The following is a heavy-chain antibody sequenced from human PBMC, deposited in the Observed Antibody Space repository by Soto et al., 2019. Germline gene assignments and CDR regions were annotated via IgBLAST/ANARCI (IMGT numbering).Heavy chain of an antibody. V-gene: IGHV1-46*01. Sequence: QVQLVQSGAEVKKPGASVKVSCKASGFTFTNYFFHWVRQAPRQGLEWLGIISPYDGSTKYVQSLQGRVTVTSDTSTSTVYMELSSLRSEDTAVYFCARGDGRGSTGSYYYFGMDVWGHGTTITVSS. CDR2: ISPYDGST. CDR1: GFTFTNYF. J-gene: IGHJ6*02. CDR3: ARGDGRGSTGSYYYFGMDV. D-gene: IGHD1-26*01.